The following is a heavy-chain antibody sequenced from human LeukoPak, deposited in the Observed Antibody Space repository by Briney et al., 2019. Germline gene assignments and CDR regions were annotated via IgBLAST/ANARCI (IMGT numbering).Heavy chain of an antibody. Sequence: ASVKVSCKASGYTFTGYYMHWVRQAPGQGLEWMGWINPNSGGTNYAQKFQGRVTMTRDTSISTAYMELSRLRSDDTAVYYCARGKWLVYWYFDLWGRGTLVTVSS. J-gene: IGHJ2*01. D-gene: IGHD6-19*01. CDR3: ARGKWLVYWYFDL. CDR2: INPNSGGT. CDR1: GYTFTGYY. V-gene: IGHV1-2*02.